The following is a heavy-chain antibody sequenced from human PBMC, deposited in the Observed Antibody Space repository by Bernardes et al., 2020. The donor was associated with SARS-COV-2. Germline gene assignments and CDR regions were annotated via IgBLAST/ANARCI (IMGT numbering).Heavy chain of an antibody. CDR2: MYYSGST. D-gene: IGHD3-10*01. CDR3: AYTYGTGSHFAHYYGIDV. V-gene: IGHV4-59*08. J-gene: IGHJ6*02. Sequence: SETLSLSCTVSGGSINQYYWSWIRQTPGKGLEWIGYMYYSGSTYYNPSLKSRVTISIDTSKNQFSLKLSSVTAADTAVYYCAYTYGTGSHFAHYYGIDVWGQGTTVTVSS. CDR1: GGSINQYY.